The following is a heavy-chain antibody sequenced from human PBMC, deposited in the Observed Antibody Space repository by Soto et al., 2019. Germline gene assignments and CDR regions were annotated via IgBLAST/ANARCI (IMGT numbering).Heavy chain of an antibody. J-gene: IGHJ4*02. CDR2: IYPSVSS. CDR1: GFAISRGYY. CDR3: AREKVGTTFFDN. D-gene: IGHD1-1*01. V-gene: IGHV4-38-2*02. Sequence: NPSETLSLTCSVAGFAISRGYYWSWVRQPPGKGLEWIGSIYPSVSSYHNPSLETRVRLSIDTSKNQFTLNLTSVTAADTALYYCAREKVGTTFFDNWSQGIQVTVS.